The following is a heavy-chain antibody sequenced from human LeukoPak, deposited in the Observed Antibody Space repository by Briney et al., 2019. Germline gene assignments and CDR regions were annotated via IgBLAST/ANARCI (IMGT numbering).Heavy chain of an antibody. Sequence: PGRSLRLSCAACGFTFSSYGMHWVRQAPGKGLEWVAVISYDGSNKYYADSVKGRFTISRDNSKNTLYLQMNSLRAEDTAVYYCASGYSSGWQFDYWGQGTLVTVSS. CDR3: ASGYSSGWQFDY. V-gene: IGHV3-30*03. CDR2: ISYDGSNK. D-gene: IGHD6-19*01. CDR1: GFTFSSYG. J-gene: IGHJ4*02.